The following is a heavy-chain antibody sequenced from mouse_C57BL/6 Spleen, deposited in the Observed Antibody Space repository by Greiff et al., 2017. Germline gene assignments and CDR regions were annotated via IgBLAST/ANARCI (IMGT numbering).Heavy chain of an antibody. V-gene: IGHV1-18*01. CDR1: GYTFTDYN. Sequence: VQLQQSGPELVKPGASVKIPCKASGYTFTDYNMDWVKQSHGKSLEWIGDINPNNGGTIYNQKFKGKATLTVDKSSSTAYMELRSLTSEDTAVYYCERVITTVEGYYYAMAYGGQGTADTVS. CDR2: INPNNGGT. D-gene: IGHD1-1*01. CDR3: ERVITTVEGYYYAMAY. J-gene: IGHJ4*01.